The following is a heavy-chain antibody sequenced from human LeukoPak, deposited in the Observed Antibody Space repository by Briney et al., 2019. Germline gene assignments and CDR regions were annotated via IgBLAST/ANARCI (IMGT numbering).Heavy chain of an antibody. CDR2: IKSDGST. J-gene: IGHJ1*01. CDR1: GFTFSTYW. CDR3: ARAPSEIGGYYPEYFRH. V-gene: IGHV3-74*01. D-gene: IGHD3-22*01. Sequence: GGSLRLSCAASGFTFSTYWMHWVRQAPGKGLVWVSRIKSDGSTNYADSVKGRFTVSRDNAKNTVSLQMNSLRPEDTGVYYCARAPSEIGGYYPEYFRHWGQGTLVTVSS.